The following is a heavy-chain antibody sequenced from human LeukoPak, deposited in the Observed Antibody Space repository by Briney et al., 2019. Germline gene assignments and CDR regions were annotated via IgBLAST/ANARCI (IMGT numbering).Heavy chain of an antibody. CDR1: GGSISSSNW. CDR3: HYSNYAYYYYYMDV. J-gene: IGHJ6*03. D-gene: IGHD4-11*01. V-gene: IGHV4-4*02. Sequence: SGTLSLTCAVSGGSISSSNWWSWVRQPPGKGLEWIGEIYHSGSTNYNPSLKSRVTISVDTSKNQFSLKLSSVTAADTAVYYCHYSNYAYYYYYMDVWGKGTTVTVSS. CDR2: IYHSGST.